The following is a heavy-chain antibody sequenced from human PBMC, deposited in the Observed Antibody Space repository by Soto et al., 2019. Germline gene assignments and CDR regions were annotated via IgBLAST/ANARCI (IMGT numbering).Heavy chain of an antibody. CDR1: GGSFSGYY. J-gene: IGHJ6*03. V-gene: IGHV4-34*01. Sequence: SETLSLTCAVYGGSFSGYYWSWIRQPPGKGLEWIGEINHSGSTNYNPSLKSRVTISVDTSKNQFSLKLSSVTAADTAVYYCARWSGSRRPLYCSGGSCYSYYMDVWGKGTTVTVSS. CDR3: ARWSGSRRPLYCSGGSCYSYYMDV. CDR2: INHSGST. D-gene: IGHD2-15*01.